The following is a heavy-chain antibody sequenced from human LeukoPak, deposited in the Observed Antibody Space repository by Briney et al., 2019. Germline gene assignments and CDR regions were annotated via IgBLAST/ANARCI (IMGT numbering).Heavy chain of an antibody. CDR3: ARGLVPAARDYYYYYMDV. D-gene: IGHD2-2*01. J-gene: IGHJ6*03. V-gene: IGHV1-18*01. CDR2: ITTYNGNT. Sequence: ASVNVSCKASGYTFTSYALSWVRQAPAQGLEWMGRITTYNGNTKYAPNFQGRVTMTPNTPTSTAYIELRSLRSHDTAVYYSARGLVPAARDYYYYYMDVSGNGATVTVSS. CDR1: GYTFTSYA.